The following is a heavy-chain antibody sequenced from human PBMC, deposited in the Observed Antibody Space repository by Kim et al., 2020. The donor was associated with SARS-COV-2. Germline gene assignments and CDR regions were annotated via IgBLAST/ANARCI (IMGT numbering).Heavy chain of an antibody. V-gene: IGHV3-15*01. CDR1: GFTFSNAW. CDR3: TTDPYWAVRGVIIEGRVWFDP. CDR2: IKSKTDGGTT. Sequence: RGSLRLSCAASGFTFSNAWMSWVRQAPGKGLEWVGRIKSKTDGGTTDYAAPVKGRFTISRDDSKNTLYLQMNSLKTEDTAVYYCTTDPYWAVRGVIIEGRVWFDPWGQGTLVTVSS. J-gene: IGHJ5*02. D-gene: IGHD3-10*01.